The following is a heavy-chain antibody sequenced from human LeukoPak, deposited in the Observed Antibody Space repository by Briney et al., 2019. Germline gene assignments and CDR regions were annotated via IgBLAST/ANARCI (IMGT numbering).Heavy chain of an antibody. CDR3: ARSIRKGWLDP. CDR1: VGSISDYY. CDR2: IYNSGST. V-gene: IGHV4-59*08. J-gene: IGHJ5*02. Sequence: SETLSLTCTVSVGSISDYYWSWIRQSPGKGLEWIGYIYNSGSTNYNPSLKSRVTISVDTSKNQFSLKLSSVTAADTAVYYRARSIRKGWLDPWGQGTLVTVSS.